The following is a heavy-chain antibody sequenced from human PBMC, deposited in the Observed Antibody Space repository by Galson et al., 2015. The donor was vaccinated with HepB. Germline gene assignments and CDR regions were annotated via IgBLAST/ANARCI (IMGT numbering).Heavy chain of an antibody. CDR1: GFTFSSYS. CDR3: ARNWPHWYFDL. Sequence: SLRLSCAASGFTFSSYSMNWVRQAPGKGLEWVSYISSSSSTIYYADSVKGRFTISRDNAKNSLYLQMNSLRAEDTAVYYCARNWPHWYFDLWGRGTLVTVSS. V-gene: IGHV3-48*01. CDR2: ISSSSSTI. J-gene: IGHJ2*01. D-gene: IGHD1-1*01.